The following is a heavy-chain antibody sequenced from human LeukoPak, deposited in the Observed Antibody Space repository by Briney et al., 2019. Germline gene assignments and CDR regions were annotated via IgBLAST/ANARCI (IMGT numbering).Heavy chain of an antibody. CDR3: ARRAGAYSHPYDY. CDR1: GFTFSDYT. CDR2: IYSGDT. V-gene: IGHV3-53*01. Sequence: GGSLRLSCAASGFTFSDYTMDWVRQAPGKGLEWVSFIYSGDTHYSDSVKGRFTISRDHSKNTLYLQMNSLRAEDTAVYYCARRAGAYSHPYDYWGQGTLVTVSS. D-gene: IGHD4/OR15-4a*01. J-gene: IGHJ4*02.